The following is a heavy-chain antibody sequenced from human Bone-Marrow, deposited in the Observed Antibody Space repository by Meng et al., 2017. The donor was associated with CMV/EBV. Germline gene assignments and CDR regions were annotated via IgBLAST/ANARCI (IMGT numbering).Heavy chain of an antibody. CDR1: GYSISSGYY. J-gene: IGHJ5*02. CDR3: ARARELLQGHNWCDP. Sequence: SETLSLTCTVSGYSISSGYYWGWIRQLPGKGLEWIGSIYHSGSTYYNPSLKSRVTISVDTSKNQFSLKLSSVTAADTAVYYFARARELLQGHNWCDPWGQRTLVTVSS. D-gene: IGHD1-26*01. V-gene: IGHV4-38-2*02. CDR2: IYHSGST.